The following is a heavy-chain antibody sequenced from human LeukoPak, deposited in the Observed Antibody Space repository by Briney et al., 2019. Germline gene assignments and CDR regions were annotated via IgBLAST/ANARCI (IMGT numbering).Heavy chain of an antibody. CDR1: GGSISSGRYY. CDR3: ARQSVGSFDI. V-gene: IGHV4-61*02. D-gene: IGHD2-15*01. CDR2: IYISGST. Sequence: SETLSLTCTVSGGSISSGRYYWSWIRQPAGKGREWIGRIYISGSTNYNPSLKSRVTISVDTSKNQFSLKLSSVTAADTAVYCCARQSVGSFDIWGQGTMVTVSS. J-gene: IGHJ3*02.